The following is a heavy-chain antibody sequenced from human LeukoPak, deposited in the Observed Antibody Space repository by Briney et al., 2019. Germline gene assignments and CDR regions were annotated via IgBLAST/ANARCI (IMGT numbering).Heavy chain of an antibody. D-gene: IGHD6-19*01. CDR3: ARVPYSSGWEFDF. J-gene: IGHJ4*02. CDR1: GASISGSDW. Sequence: SETLSLTCAVSGASISGSDWWSWVRQPPGKGLEWIGEIYHSGSTNYNSSLKSRVTISVDKSKSHFSLKVSSVTAADTAVYYCARVPYSSGWEFDFWGQGTLVTVSS. V-gene: IGHV4-4*02. CDR2: IYHSGST.